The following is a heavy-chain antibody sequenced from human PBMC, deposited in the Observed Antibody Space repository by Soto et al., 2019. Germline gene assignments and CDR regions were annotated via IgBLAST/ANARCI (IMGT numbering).Heavy chain of an antibody. Sequence: GGSLRLSCAASGFTFSSYGMHWVRQAPGKGLEWVAVIWYDGSNKYYADSVKGRFTISRDNSKNTLYLQMNSLRAEDTAVYYCARDPGDYDYIWGSYNAFDIWGQGTMVTVSS. CDR3: ARDPGDYDYIWGSYNAFDI. D-gene: IGHD3-16*01. CDR1: GFTFSSYG. V-gene: IGHV3-33*01. J-gene: IGHJ3*02. CDR2: IWYDGSNK.